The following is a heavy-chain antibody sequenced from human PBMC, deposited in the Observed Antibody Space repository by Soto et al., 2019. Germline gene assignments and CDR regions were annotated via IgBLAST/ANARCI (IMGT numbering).Heavy chain of an antibody. CDR2: ISYDGSNK. CDR3: AKFSVALDAFDI. CDR1: GFTFSSYG. D-gene: IGHD5-12*01. V-gene: IGHV3-30*18. Sequence: PGGSLRLSCAASGFTFSSYGMHWVRQAPGKGLEWVAVISYDGSNKYYADSVKGRFTISRDNSKNTLYLQMNSLRAEDTAVYYCAKFSVALDAFDIWGQGTMVTVSS. J-gene: IGHJ3*02.